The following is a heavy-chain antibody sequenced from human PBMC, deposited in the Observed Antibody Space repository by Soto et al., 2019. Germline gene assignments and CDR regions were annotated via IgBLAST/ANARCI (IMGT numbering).Heavy chain of an antibody. J-gene: IGHJ6*02. CDR2: INAYNGNT. D-gene: IGHD1-26*01. CDR3: ARDRMVGATLVDYYYGMDV. Sequence: ASVKVSCKASGYTFTNYGISWVRQAPGQGLEWMGWINAYNGNTNYAQKLQGRVTMTTDTSTSTAYMELRSLRSDDTAVYSCARDRMVGATLVDYYYGMDVWGQGTTVTVSS. V-gene: IGHV1-18*04. CDR1: GYTFTNYG.